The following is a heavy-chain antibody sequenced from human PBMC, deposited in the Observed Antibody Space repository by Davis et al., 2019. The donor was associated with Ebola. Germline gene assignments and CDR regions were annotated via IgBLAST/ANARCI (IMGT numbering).Heavy chain of an antibody. Sequence: MPSETLSLTCTVSGGSISSYYWSWIRQPPGKGLEWIGYIYYSGSTNYNPSLKSRVTISVDTSKNQFSLKLSSVTAADTAVYYCARFRVWGSYRYPFLDYWDQGTLVTVSS. D-gene: IGHD3-16*02. CDR2: IYYSGST. CDR1: GGSISSYY. V-gene: IGHV4-59*12. J-gene: IGHJ4*02. CDR3: ARFRVWGSYRYPFLDY.